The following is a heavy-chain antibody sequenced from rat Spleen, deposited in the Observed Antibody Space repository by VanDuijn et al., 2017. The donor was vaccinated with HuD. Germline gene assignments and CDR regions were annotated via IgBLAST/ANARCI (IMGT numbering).Heavy chain of an antibody. CDR1: GFNFNDYW. J-gene: IGHJ3*01. D-gene: IGHD1-2*01. CDR3: TTRPYYSSLNWFPY. Sequence: EVKLVESGGGLVQPGRSLKLSCAASGFNFNDYWMGWVRQAPGKGLEWIGEINKDSNTINYAPSLKDKFTISRDNAQSTLYLQMSKLGSEDTATYYCTTRPYYSSLNWFPYWGQGTLVTVSS. CDR2: INKDSNTI. V-gene: IGHV4-2*01.